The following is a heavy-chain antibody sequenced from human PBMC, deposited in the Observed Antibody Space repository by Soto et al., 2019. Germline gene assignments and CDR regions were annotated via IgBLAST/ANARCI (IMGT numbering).Heavy chain of an antibody. D-gene: IGHD1-1*01. V-gene: IGHV4-59*01. CDR3: AREGTTVDSYYYYGMDV. Sequence: QVQLQESGPGLVKPSETLSLTCTVSGGSISSYYWSWIRQPPGKGLEWIGYIYYSGSTNYTPSLKSRVTISVDPSKNQFSLKLSSVTAADTAVYYCAREGTTVDSYYYYGMDVWGQGTTVTVSS. CDR1: GGSISSYY. CDR2: IYYSGST. J-gene: IGHJ6*02.